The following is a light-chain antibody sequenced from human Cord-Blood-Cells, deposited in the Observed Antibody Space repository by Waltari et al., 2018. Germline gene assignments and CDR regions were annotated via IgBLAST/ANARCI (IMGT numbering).Light chain of an antibody. CDR3: QQYGSSSWT. CDR1: QSVSSSY. J-gene: IGKJ1*01. V-gene: IGKV3-20*01. CDR2: GAS. Sequence: EIVFPPSPGTLSLSPGERATLSCRASQSVSSSYLAWYQQKPGQAPRLLISGASSRATGIPDRFSGSGSGTDFTLTISRLEPEDFAVYYCQQYGSSSWTFGQGTKVEIK.